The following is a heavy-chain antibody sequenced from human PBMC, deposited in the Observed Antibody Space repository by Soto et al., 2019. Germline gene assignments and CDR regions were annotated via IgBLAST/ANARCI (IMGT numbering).Heavy chain of an antibody. CDR1: GYTFTGYY. D-gene: IGHD3-9*01. V-gene: IGHV1-2*02. J-gene: IGHJ4*02. CDR2: INPNSGGT. CDR3: ARQYYDILTGYYKALNY. Sequence: SVKVSCKASGYTFTGYYMHWVRQAPVQGLEWMGWINPNSGGTNYAQKFQGRVTMTRDTSISTAYMELSRLRSDDTAVYYCARQYYDILTGYYKALNYWGQGTLVTVSS.